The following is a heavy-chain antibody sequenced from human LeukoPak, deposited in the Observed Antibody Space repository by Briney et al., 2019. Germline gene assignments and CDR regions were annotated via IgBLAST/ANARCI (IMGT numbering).Heavy chain of an antibody. CDR3: AIGGYYGSGRYYNWFDP. CDR1: GGSISSGTSY. J-gene: IGHJ5*02. D-gene: IGHD3-10*01. V-gene: IGHV4-39*01. Sequence: PSETLSLTCTVSGGSISSGTSYWAWIRQPPGKGLEWIGSIFYSGSTDYNPSLKSRVTISVDTSKNQFSLKPNSVTAADTAVYHCAIGGYYGSGRYYNWFDPWGQGILVTVSS. CDR2: IFYSGST.